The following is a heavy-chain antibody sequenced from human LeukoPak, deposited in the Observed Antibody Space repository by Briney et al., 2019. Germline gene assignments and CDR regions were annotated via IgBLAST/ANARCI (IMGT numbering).Heavy chain of an antibody. J-gene: IGHJ4*02. CDR1: GFTFSSYG. Sequence: GGSLRLSCAASGFTFSSYGMHWVRQAPGKGLEWVAVISYDGSNKYYADSVKGRFTISRDNSKNTLYLQMNSLRAEDTAVYYCANSYCSGGSCLPRDWGQGTLVTVSS. CDR2: ISYDGSNK. CDR3: ANSYCSGGSCLPRD. D-gene: IGHD2-15*01. V-gene: IGHV3-30*18.